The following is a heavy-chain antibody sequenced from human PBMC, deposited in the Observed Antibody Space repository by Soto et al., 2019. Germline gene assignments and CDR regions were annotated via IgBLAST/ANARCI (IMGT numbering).Heavy chain of an antibody. CDR1: GGSIRSPNFS. CDR2: IYYNGTT. D-gene: IGHD3-10*01. CDR3: TRDAPPWFGELSP. V-gene: IGHV4-31*03. J-gene: IGHJ4*02. Sequence: TLSLTCTVIGGSIRSPNFSWSWIRQHPGKGPEWIGNIYYNGTTTYSPSLESRLTISLDPSKNQFSLTLKSVTAADTAVYYCTRDAPPWFGELSPWGQGTLVTVSS.